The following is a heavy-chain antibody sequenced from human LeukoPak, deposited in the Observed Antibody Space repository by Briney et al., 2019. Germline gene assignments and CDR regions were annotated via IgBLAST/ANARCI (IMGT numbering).Heavy chain of an antibody. CDR3: ARDMRGGFSSGGADC. CDR2: ISSGGSTV. J-gene: IGHJ4*02. Sequence: GGSLRLSCKASGFTFSSYSMNWVRQAPGQGLEWISYISSGGSTVYYADSVKGRLTVSRDNAENALFLQMNSPRAEDTAVYYCARDMRGGFSSGGADCWGQGALVTVSS. CDR1: GFTFSSYS. V-gene: IGHV3-48*01. D-gene: IGHD3-10*01.